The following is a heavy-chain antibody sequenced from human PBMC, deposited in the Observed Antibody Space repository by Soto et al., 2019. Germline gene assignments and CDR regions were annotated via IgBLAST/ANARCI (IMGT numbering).Heavy chain of an antibody. CDR1: GFTFDDYA. CDR2: ISWNSGSI. Sequence: GGSLRLSCAASGFTFDDYAMHWVRQAPGKGLEWVSGISWNSGSIGYADSVKGRFTISRDNAKNSLYLQMNSLRAEDTALYYCAKATYSSSSLVVYDYWGQGTLVTVSS. CDR3: AKATYSSSSLVVYDY. V-gene: IGHV3-9*01. J-gene: IGHJ4*02. D-gene: IGHD6-13*01.